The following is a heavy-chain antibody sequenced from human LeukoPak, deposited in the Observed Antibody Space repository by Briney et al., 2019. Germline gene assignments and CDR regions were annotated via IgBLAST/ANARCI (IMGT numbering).Heavy chain of an antibody. CDR1: GFTFSSYA. CDR3: TKDHPDCRGTSCLLFDS. J-gene: IGHJ4*02. V-gene: IGHV3-23*01. Sequence: PGGSLRLSCAASGFTFSSYAMSWVRQAPGKGLEWVSMITSGGGSTYHADSVKGRFTISRDNSKNTLYLQMTSLRAKDTAVYYCTKDHPDCRGTSCLLFDSWGQGTPVTVSS. D-gene: IGHD2-2*01. CDR2: ITSGGGST.